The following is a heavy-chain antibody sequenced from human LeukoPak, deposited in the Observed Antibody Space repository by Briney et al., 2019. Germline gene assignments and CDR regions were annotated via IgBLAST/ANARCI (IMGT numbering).Heavy chain of an antibody. Sequence: SETLSLTCAVYGGSFSGYYWSWIRQPPGKGLEWIGEINHSGSTNYNPSLKSRVTISVDTSKNQFSLKLSSVTAADTAVYYCARVYYDYVWGSYRYTGWFDPWGQGTLVTVSS. D-gene: IGHD3-16*02. V-gene: IGHV4-34*01. CDR1: GGSFSGYY. J-gene: IGHJ5*02. CDR3: ARVYYDYVWGSYRYTGWFDP. CDR2: INHSGST.